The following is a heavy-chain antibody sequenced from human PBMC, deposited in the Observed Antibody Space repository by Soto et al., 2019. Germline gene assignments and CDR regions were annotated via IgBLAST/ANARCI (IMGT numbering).Heavy chain of an antibody. V-gene: IGHV4-30-4*01. CDR2: IYYSGST. J-gene: IGHJ6*02. CDR1: GGSIGSGDYY. Sequence: PSETLSLTCTVSGGSIGSGDYYWSWIRQPPGKGLEWIGYIYYSGSTYYNPSLKSRVTISVDTSKNQFSLKLSSVTAADTAVYYCARVPVTSYYYGMDVWGQGTTVTVSS. CDR3: ARVPVTSYYYGMDV. D-gene: IGHD4-4*01.